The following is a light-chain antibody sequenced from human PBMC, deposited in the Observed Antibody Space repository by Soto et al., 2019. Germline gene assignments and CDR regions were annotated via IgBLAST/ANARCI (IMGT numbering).Light chain of an antibody. Sequence: QSVLTQPPSVSAAPGQTVTISFSGGRSNIENNYVSWYQHFPRTAPKLLIYEDNNRPSGIPDRFSGSKSGTSATLGITGLQTGDEADYYCVTWDGNLSAGVFGGGTKLTVL. CDR3: VTWDGNLSAGV. CDR1: RSNIENNY. CDR2: EDN. J-gene: IGLJ2*01. V-gene: IGLV1-51*02.